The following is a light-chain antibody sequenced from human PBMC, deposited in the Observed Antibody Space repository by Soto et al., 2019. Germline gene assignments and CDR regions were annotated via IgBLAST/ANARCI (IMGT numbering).Light chain of an antibody. J-gene: IGKJ1*01. Sequence: DVQVTQYPSTLSGSVGDRVTITCRASQTISSWLAWYQQKPGKAPKLLIYKASTLKSGVPSRFSGSGSGTEFTLTISSLQPDDFATYYCQTRGTFGQGAKVDIK. CDR2: KAS. V-gene: IGKV1-5*03. CDR3: QTRGT. CDR1: QTISSW.